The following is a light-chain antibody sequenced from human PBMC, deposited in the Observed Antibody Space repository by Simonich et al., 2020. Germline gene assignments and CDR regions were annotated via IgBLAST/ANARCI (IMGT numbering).Light chain of an antibody. V-gene: IGLV2-11*01. Sequence: QSALTQPRSVSGSPGQSVTISCTGTSSDVGGYNYVSWYQQHQGKAPKLMIYDVRKRPSGVPDRFSGYKSGNTASLTISGLQAEDEADYYCCSYAGSYTYVVFGGGTKLTVL. CDR2: DVR. J-gene: IGLJ2*01. CDR3: CSYAGSYTYVV. CDR1: SSDVGGYNY.